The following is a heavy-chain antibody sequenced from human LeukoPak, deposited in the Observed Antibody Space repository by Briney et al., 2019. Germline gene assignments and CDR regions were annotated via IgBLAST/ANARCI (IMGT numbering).Heavy chain of an antibody. CDR3: ARGVGGYQLEGNDAFDI. J-gene: IGHJ3*02. D-gene: IGHD2-2*01. V-gene: IGHV4-30-4*08. Sequence: TLSLTCTVSGGSISSGDYYWSWIRQPPGKGLEWIGYIYYSGSTYYNPSLKSRVTISVDTSKNQFSLKLSSVTAADTAVYYCARGVGGYQLEGNDAFDIWGQGTMVTVSS. CDR1: GGSISSGDYY. CDR2: IYYSGST.